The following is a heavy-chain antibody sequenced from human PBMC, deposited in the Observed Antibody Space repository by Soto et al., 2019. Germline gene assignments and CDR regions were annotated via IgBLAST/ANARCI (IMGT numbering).Heavy chain of an antibody. J-gene: IGHJ5*02. CDR1: EFFLPTCP. Sequence: PGGSLRLSCAVPEFFLPTCPITCVRLAPGKGLVWVSSISGSTDDTFYADSGKGRFTISRDNSKNTLFLQMNSLRAEDTAVYYCAKEVFGVVAGSGLDTWGQGT. CDR3: AKEVFGVVAGSGLDT. CDR2: ISGSTDDT. D-gene: IGHD2-15*01. V-gene: IGHV3-23*01.